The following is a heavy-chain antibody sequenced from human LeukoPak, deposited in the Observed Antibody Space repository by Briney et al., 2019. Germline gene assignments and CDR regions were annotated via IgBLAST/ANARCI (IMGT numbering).Heavy chain of an antibody. CDR2: IYTSGST. J-gene: IGHJ6*02. D-gene: IGHD6-19*01. CDR1: GGSISSYY. CDR3: ARAGAVADSYYYYGMDV. Sequence: SETLSLTCTVSGGSISSYYWSWIRQPAGKGLEWIGRIYTSGSTNYNPSLKSRVTMSVDTSKNQFSLKLSSVTAADTAVYCCARAGAVADSYYYYGMDVWGQGTTVTVSS. V-gene: IGHV4-4*07.